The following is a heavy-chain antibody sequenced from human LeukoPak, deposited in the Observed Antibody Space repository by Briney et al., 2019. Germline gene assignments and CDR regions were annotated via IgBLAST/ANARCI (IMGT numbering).Heavy chain of an antibody. V-gene: IGHV1-8*01. D-gene: IGHD1-26*01. J-gene: IGHJ6*03. CDR2: PYPNSGKT. CDR1: GYTFTRYD. CDR3: ATVGAATPGNYYYYMDV. Sequence: GASVRVSSKASGYTFTRYDINWVRQATGRGLEWVGWPYPNSGKTGSTQKFQCRVTMTRNTSVSTGYMELSSLRSEDTAVEYCATVGAATPGNYYYYMDVWGKGTTVTASS.